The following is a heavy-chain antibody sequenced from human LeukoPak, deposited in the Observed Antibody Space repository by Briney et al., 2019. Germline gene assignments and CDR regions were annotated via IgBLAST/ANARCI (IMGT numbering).Heavy chain of an antibody. CDR2: INHSGST. CDR1: GGSFSGYY. Sequence: SETLSLTCAVYGGSFSGYYWSWIRQPPGKGVEWIGEINHSGSTNYNPSLKRRVTISVDTSKKQFSLRLSSVTAADTAVYYCARVLEGSSGQHWYFDLWGRGTLVTVSS. D-gene: IGHD6-19*01. J-gene: IGHJ2*01. V-gene: IGHV4-34*01. CDR3: ARVLEGSSGQHWYFDL.